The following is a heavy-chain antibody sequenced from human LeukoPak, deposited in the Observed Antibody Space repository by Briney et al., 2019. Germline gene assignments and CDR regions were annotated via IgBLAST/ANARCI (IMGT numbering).Heavy chain of an antibody. V-gene: IGHV3-7*03. CDR3: ARDIAAAGTEGWFDP. CDR1: GFTFGSYW. D-gene: IGHD6-13*01. J-gene: IGHJ5*02. CDR2: VKQDGREK. Sequence: GGSLRLSCVVSGFTFGSYWMSWVRHAPGKGLELVASVKQDGREKYYVDSVKGRFTISRDNAKNLLYLQMNSLRAEDTAVYYCARDIAAAGTEGWFDPWGQGTLVTVSS.